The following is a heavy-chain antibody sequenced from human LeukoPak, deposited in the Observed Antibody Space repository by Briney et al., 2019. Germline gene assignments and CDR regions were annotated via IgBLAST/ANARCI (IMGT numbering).Heavy chain of an antibody. CDR2: MSGRGVST. V-gene: IGHV3-23*01. D-gene: IGHD2-15*01. CDR3: AKDCNGGNCYIDY. CDR1: GFTFTNYA. J-gene: IGHJ4*02. Sequence: GGSLRLSCAASGFTFTNYAMSWVRQAPGKGLEWVSGMSGRGVSTYYADSVKGRFTISSDNSKNTLYLQMNSLRAEDTAVYYCAKDCNGGNCYIDYWGQGTLVTVAS.